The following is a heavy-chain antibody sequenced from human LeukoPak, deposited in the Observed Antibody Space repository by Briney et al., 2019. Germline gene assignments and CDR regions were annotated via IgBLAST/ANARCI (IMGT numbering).Heavy chain of an antibody. V-gene: IGHV4-59*01. Sequence: SETLSLTCTVSGGSISSYYWSWIRQPPGKGLEWIGYIYYSGSTNYNPSLKSRVTISVDTSKNQFSLKLSSVTAADTAVYYCAREAAYYYGSGSYLDYWGQGTLVTVSS. CDR3: AREAAYYYGSGSYLDY. CDR2: IYYSGST. D-gene: IGHD3-10*01. CDR1: GGSISSYY. J-gene: IGHJ4*02.